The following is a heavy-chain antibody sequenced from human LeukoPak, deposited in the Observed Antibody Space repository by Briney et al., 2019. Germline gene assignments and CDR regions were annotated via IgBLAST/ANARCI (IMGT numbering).Heavy chain of an antibody. D-gene: IGHD3-22*01. CDR1: GSYW. CDR3: ARDGDYYDSSGYYDY. Sequence: GGSLRLSCAASGSYWMHWVRQAPGKGLVWVSHITSDGSWTGYADSVKGRFTISKDNAKNTLYLQMNSLRAEDTAVYYCARDGDYYDSSGYYDYWGQGTLVTVSS. J-gene: IGHJ4*02. CDR2: ITSDGSWT. V-gene: IGHV3-74*01.